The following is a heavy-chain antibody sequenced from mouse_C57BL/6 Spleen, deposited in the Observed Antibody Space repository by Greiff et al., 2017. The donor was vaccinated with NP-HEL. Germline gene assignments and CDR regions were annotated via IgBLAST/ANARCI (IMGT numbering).Heavy chain of an antibody. V-gene: IGHV1-64*01. Sequence: VKLQQPGAELVKPGASVKLSCKASGYTFTSYWMHWVKQRPGQGLEWIGMIHPNSGSTNYNEKFKSKATLTVDKSSSTAYMQLSSLTSEDSAVYFCLITTVPWYFDVWGTGTTVTVSS. J-gene: IGHJ1*03. CDR2: IHPNSGST. CDR1: GYTFTSYW. CDR3: LITTVPWYFDV. D-gene: IGHD1-1*01.